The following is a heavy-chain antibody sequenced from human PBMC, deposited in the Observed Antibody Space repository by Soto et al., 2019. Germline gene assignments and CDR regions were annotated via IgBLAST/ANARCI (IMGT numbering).Heavy chain of an antibody. J-gene: IGHJ3*02. V-gene: IGHV1-8*01. CDR2: MNPNSGNT. Sequence: ASVKVSCKASGYTFASYDINWVRQATGQGLEWMGWMNPNSGNTGYAQKFQGRVTMTRNTSISTAYMELSSLRSEDTAVYYCARVGDCATARQRRAFDISGQGTMVTVSS. CDR3: ARVGDCATARQRRAFDI. D-gene: IGHD6-6*01. CDR1: GYTFASYD.